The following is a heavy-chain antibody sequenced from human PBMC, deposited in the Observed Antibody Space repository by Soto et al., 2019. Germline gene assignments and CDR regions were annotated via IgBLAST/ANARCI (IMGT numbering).Heavy chain of an antibody. J-gene: IGHJ6*02. CDR2: IYYSGST. V-gene: IGHV4-59*01. CDR3: ARAAPYYYGSGSYYRVLDV. D-gene: IGHD3-10*01. CDR1: GGSISSYY. Sequence: SETLSLTXTVSGGSISSYYWSWIRQPPGKGLEWIGYIYYSGSTNYNPSLKSRVTISVDTSKNQFPLKLSSVTAADTAVYYCARAAPYYYGSGSYYRVLDVWGQGTTVTVSS.